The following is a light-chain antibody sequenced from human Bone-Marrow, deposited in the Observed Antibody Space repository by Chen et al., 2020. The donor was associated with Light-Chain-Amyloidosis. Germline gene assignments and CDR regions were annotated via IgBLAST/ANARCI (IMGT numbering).Light chain of an antibody. CDR1: QSISNW. V-gene: IGKV1-5*01. J-gene: IGKJ1*01. CDR3: LQHKSYPWT. Sequence: DIQMTQSPSTLSASVGDRVTITCRASQSISNWLAWYQQKPGKAPKRLIYAASTLQSGVPSRFSGSGSGTEFTLTISSLQPEDFATYYCLQHKSYPWTFGQGTKVEI. CDR2: AAS.